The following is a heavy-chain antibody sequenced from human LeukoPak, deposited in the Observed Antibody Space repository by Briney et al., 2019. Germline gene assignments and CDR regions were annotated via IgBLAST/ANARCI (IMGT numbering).Heavy chain of an antibody. Sequence: GASVKVSFKASGSIFTDSGISWVRQAPGQGLEWMGWISVYNGNTNYAQKLQGRVTMTTDTYTSTAYMELRSLRSDDTAVYYCARGESGIHHWGQGTLVTVSS. J-gene: IGHJ1*01. CDR2: ISVYNGNT. V-gene: IGHV1-18*01. CDR1: GSIFTDSG. CDR3: ARGESGIHH.